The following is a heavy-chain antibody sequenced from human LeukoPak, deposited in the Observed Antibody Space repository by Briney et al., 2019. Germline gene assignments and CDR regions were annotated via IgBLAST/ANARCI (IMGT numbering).Heavy chain of an antibody. D-gene: IGHD3-10*01. CDR1: GFTFSSYS. CDR2: ISSSSSTI. CDR3: ARVPGNGVLLWFGDDYFDY. V-gene: IGHV3-48*04. Sequence: PGGSLRLFCAASGFTFSSYSMNWVRQAPGKGLEWVSYISSSSSTIYYADSVKGRFTISRDNAKNSLYLQMNSLRAEDTAVYYCARVPGNGVLLWFGDDYFDYWGQGTLVTVSS. J-gene: IGHJ4*02.